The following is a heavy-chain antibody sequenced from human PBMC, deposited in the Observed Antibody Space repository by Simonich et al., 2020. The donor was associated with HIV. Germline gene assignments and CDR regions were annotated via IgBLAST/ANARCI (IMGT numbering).Heavy chain of an antibody. J-gene: IGHJ6*03. CDR2: IYYSGIP. CDR3: ARHPTIFGMGYYYYMDV. Sequence: IGSIYYSGIPYYTPSFKSRVTISVDTSKNQFSLNLNSVTAADTAVYYCARHPTIFGMGYYYYMDVWGKGTTVTVSS. D-gene: IGHD3-3*01. V-gene: IGHV4-39*01.